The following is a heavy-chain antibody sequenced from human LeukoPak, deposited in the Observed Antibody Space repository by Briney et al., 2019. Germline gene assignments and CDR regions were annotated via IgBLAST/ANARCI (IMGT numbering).Heavy chain of an antibody. V-gene: IGHV3-9*01. CDR2: ISWNSGSI. Sequence: PGGSLRPSCAASGFTFDDYAMHWVRQAPGKGLEWVSGISWNSGSIGYADSVKGRFTISRDNAKNSLYLQMNSLRAEDTALYYCAKDMGSVAGTRPLDYWGQGTLVTVSS. CDR3: AKDMGSVAGTRPLDY. D-gene: IGHD6-19*01. J-gene: IGHJ4*02. CDR1: GFTFDDYA.